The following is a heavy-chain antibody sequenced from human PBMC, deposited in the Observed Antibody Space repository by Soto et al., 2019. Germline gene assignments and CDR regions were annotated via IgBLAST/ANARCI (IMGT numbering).Heavy chain of an antibody. CDR1: GFTFDDYA. Sequence: PGGCLRLSCAASGFTFDDYAMHWVRQAPGKGLEWVSGVSWNSDTIGYADSVKGRFSISRDNAKNALYLQMNSLRPEDTAVYYCARGRVPGEQPLVIPNWFEPWGQGTRVTVSS. V-gene: IGHV3-9*01. CDR3: ARGRVPGEQPLVIPNWFEP. D-gene: IGHD6-13*01. CDR2: VSWNSDTI. J-gene: IGHJ5*02.